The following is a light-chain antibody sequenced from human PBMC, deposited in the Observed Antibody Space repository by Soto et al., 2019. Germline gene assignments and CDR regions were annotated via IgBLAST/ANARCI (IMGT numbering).Light chain of an antibody. CDR3: RSYAGSNNVV. V-gene: IGLV2-8*01. CDR1: SSDVGGYNY. Sequence: QSALTQPPSASGSPGQSVTISCTGTSSDVGGYNYVSWYQQHPGKAPKVMIYEVSKRPSGVPDRFSGSKSGNTASLTVSGLQAEDEADYYCRSYAGSNNVVFGGGTKLTVL. CDR2: EVS. J-gene: IGLJ2*01.